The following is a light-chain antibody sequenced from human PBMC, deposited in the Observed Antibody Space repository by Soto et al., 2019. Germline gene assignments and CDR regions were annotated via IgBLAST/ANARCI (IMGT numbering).Light chain of an antibody. V-gene: IGKV3-20*01. J-gene: IGKJ4*01. CDR3: QQYDSTPLT. CDR2: DAS. CDR1: QSVRSNY. Sequence: EIVLKQSPDTLSLSPGERATLSCRASQSVRSNYLAWYQQKPGQAPRFLIYDASSRATGIPDRFSGSGSGTDFTLTISRLEPEDFAVYYGQQYDSTPLTFGGGTKVDIK.